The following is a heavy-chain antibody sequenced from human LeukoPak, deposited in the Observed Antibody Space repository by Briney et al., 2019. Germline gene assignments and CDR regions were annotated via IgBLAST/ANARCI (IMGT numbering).Heavy chain of an antibody. D-gene: IGHD3-22*01. Sequence: PSETLSLTCTVSDGSISSSSYYWGWIRQPPGKGLEWIGSIYYGSVFYSVSTYYNPSLKSRVTMSGDTSKNQFSLNLRSVTAADTAVYYCARFSKYYDSSGYYLDYWGQGTLVTVSS. V-gene: IGHV4-39*07. J-gene: IGHJ4*02. CDR2: IYYGSVFYSVST. CDR3: ARFSKYYDSSGYYLDY. CDR1: DGSISSSSYY.